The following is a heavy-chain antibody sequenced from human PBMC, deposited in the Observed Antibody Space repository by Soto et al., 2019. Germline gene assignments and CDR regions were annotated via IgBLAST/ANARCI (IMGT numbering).Heavy chain of an antibody. Sequence: AGGSLRLSCLASGFTFRTHAMHWVRQAPGKGLDWVAAISYDGNEKYDAESVKGRFTISRDNSKNTLFLEMKSLTSEDTGVYFCARGGVTTIFGDDLDLWGQGAGVTVSS. CDR2: ISYDGNEK. D-gene: IGHD3-9*01. CDR3: ARGGVTTIFGDDLDL. J-gene: IGHJ4*02. V-gene: IGHV3-30*04. CDR1: GFTFRTHA.